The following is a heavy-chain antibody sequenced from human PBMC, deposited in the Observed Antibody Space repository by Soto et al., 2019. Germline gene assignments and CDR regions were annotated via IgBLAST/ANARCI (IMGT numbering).Heavy chain of an antibody. Sequence: QVQLVQSGAEVKKPGSSVKVSCKASGGTFSSYTISWVRQAPGQGLEWMGRIIPILGIANYAQKFQGRVTITADKSTSTADMELSSLRSEDTAVYYCARDREGRRVTTQCWGQGTLVTVSS. CDR2: IIPILGIA. V-gene: IGHV1-69*08. J-gene: IGHJ4*02. CDR1: GGTFSSYT. D-gene: IGHD4-17*01. CDR3: ARDREGRRVTTQC.